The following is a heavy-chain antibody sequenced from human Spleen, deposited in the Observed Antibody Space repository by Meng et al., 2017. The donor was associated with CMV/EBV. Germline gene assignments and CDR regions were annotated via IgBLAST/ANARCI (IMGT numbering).Heavy chain of an antibody. D-gene: IGHD3/OR15-3a*01. CDR2: IHDSGST. J-gene: IGHJ4*02. CDR3: ARVLDYILDY. V-gene: IGHV4-31*03. CDR1: GGSISSGGYY. Sequence: QVQLPESGPGLVQPSETLSLTCTVSGGSISSGGYYWSWIRQHPGKGLEWIGYIHDSGSTYYNPSLKSRVTISADTSKNQFSLKLTSVTAADTAVYYCARVLDYILDYWGQGTLVTVSS.